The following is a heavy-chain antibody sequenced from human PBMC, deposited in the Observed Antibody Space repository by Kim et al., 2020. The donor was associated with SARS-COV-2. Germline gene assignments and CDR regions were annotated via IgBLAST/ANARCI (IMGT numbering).Heavy chain of an antibody. J-gene: IGHJ4*02. CDR2: T. Sequence: TYYADSVRGRFTNSRDNSKNTLSLQMNSLRAEDTALYYCAKTGQLDYWGQGTLVTVSS. CDR3: AKTGQLDY. D-gene: IGHD6-13*01. V-gene: IGHV3-23*01.